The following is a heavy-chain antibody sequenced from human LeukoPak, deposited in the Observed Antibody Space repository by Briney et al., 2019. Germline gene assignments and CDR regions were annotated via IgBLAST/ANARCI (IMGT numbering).Heavy chain of an antibody. CDR3: ARDRVAARRYNWFDP. Sequence: ASVKVSCKASGYTFTGYYMHWVRQAPGQGLEWMGWINPNSGGTNYAQKFQGRVTMTRDTSISTAYMELSRLRSDDTAVYYCARDRVAARRYNWFDPWGQETLVTVSS. CDR1: GYTFTGYY. CDR2: INPNSGGT. J-gene: IGHJ5*02. V-gene: IGHV1-2*02. D-gene: IGHD6-6*01.